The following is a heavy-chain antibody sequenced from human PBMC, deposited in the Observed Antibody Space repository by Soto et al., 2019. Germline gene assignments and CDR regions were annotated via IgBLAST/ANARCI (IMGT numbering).Heavy chain of an antibody. CDR3: ARIGGYHGPLDY. J-gene: IGHJ4*02. V-gene: IGHV4-59*01. D-gene: IGHD3-16*02. Sequence: SETLSLTCTVSGVSISSYFWSWIRQPPGRGLEWIGYTYHKGSTNYSPSLKSRVAISLDTSENQFSLKVNSVTAADTAVYYCARIGGYHGPLDYWGPGTPVTVSS. CDR2: TYHKGST. CDR1: GVSISSYF.